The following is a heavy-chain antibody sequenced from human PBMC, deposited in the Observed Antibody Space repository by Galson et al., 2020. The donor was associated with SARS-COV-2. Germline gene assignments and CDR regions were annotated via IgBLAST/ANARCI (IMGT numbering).Heavy chain of an antibody. J-gene: IGHJ4*02. CDR2: ISFDGSTK. CDR1: GFTFSSNA. V-gene: IGHV3-30*01. D-gene: IGHD2-2*01. CDR3: ARVALSCRSTSCPADY. Sequence: GSLRLSCAASGFTFSSNAMQWVRQAPGKGLDWVALISFDGSTKYYADSVKGRFTISRDNSKNTLYLQMNSLRPEDTAVYYCARVALSCRSTSCPADYWGQGTLVTVSS.